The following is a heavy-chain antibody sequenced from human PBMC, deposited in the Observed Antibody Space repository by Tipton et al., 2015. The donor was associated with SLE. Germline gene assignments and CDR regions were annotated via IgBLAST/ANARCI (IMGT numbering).Heavy chain of an antibody. J-gene: IGHJ4*02. CDR3: ARHFGRSIEFDY. CDR1: GVSISDYS. V-gene: IGHV4-59*07. CDR2: FDDGGRS. Sequence: TLSLTCSVSGVSISDYSWSWIRQPPGKPLDWIGYFDDGGRSVKYNPSLKSRVTISLDTSKNHFSLKLSSVTAADTAVYYCARHFGRSIEFDYWGQGTLVTVSS. D-gene: IGHD3/OR15-3a*01.